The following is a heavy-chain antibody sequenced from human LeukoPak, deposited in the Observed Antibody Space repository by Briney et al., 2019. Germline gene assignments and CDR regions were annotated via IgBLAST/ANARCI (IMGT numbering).Heavy chain of an antibody. CDR2: ISSSGSTI. CDR1: GFTFSDYY. V-gene: IGHV3-11*01. CDR3: ARVSGYYYGSGSYSPVVDGMDV. D-gene: IGHD3-10*01. J-gene: IGHJ6*02. Sequence: GGSLRLSCAASGFTFSDYYMSWIRQAPGKGLEWVSYISSSGSTIYYADSVKGRFTVSRDNAKNSLYLQMNSLRAEDTAVYYCARVSGYYYGSGSYSPVVDGMDVWGQGTTVTVSS.